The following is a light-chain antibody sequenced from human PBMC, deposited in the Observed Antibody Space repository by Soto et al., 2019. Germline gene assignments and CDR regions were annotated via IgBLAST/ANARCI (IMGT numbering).Light chain of an antibody. CDR1: GFNIGSHT. CDR3: ATWENSLTAGV. J-gene: IGLJ3*02. CDR2: SDN. Sequence: QSVLTQPPSASGTPGPRGTISCSGSGFNIGSHTVTWYQHLPGAAPRLLIASDNQRPSGVPDRFSGSQSGNSASLAICGLQSEYEADYYCATWENSLTAGVFGVGTKLTVL. V-gene: IGLV1-44*01.